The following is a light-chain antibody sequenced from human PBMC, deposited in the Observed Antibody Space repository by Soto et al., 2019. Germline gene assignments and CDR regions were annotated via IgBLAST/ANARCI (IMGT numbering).Light chain of an antibody. Sequence: EIVLTQSPATLSVSPGDSATLSCRASQSVGPNLVWYQQRFGQSPRLLIYHVSTRATGVPARFSGSGSETEFTLTISSLQPEDFAIYYCQQRNNWPPGITFGQGTRLDI. CDR3: QQRNNWPPGIT. V-gene: IGKV3-15*01. J-gene: IGKJ5*01. CDR2: HVS. CDR1: QSVGPN.